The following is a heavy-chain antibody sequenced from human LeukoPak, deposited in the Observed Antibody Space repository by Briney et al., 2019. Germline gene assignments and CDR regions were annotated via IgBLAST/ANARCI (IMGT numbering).Heavy chain of an antibody. Sequence: GGSLRLSCAASGFTFSSYWMHWVRQAPGKGLVWVSRINSDGSSTSYADSVKGRFTISRDNAKNTLYLQMNSLRAEDTAVYYCARAPDYYDSSEYFDYWGQGTLVTVSS. J-gene: IGHJ4*02. CDR2: INSDGSST. V-gene: IGHV3-74*01. CDR1: GFTFSSYW. CDR3: ARAPDYYDSSEYFDY. D-gene: IGHD3-22*01.